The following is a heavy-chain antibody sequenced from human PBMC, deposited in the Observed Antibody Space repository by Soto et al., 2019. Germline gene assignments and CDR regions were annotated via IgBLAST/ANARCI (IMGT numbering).Heavy chain of an antibody. CDR3: AKRTVGWYFDL. Sequence: GGSLRLSCAASGFTFSSYGMHWVRQAPGKGLEWVAVIWYDGSNKYYADSVKGRFTISRDNSKNTQYLQMNSLRAEDTAVYYCAKRTVGWYFDLWGRGTLVTVSS. D-gene: IGHD4-17*01. CDR2: IWYDGSNK. J-gene: IGHJ2*01. CDR1: GFTFSSYG. V-gene: IGHV3-33*06.